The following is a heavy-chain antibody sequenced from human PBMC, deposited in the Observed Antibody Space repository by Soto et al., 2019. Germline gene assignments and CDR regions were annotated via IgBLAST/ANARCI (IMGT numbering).Heavy chain of an antibody. Sequence: PSETLSLTCTVSGGSISSYYWSWIRQPPGKGLEWIGYIYYSGSTYYNPSLKSRVTISVDTSKNQFSLKLSSVTAADTAVYYCARVGGIVGATTHDYWGQGTLVTVSS. CDR1: GGSISSYY. J-gene: IGHJ4*02. CDR2: IYYSGST. CDR3: ARVGGIVGATTHDY. V-gene: IGHV4-59*08. D-gene: IGHD1-26*01.